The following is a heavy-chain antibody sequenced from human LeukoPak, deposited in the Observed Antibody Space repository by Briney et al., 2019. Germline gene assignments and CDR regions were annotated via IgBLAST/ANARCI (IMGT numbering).Heavy chain of an antibody. CDR2: IYYSGST. D-gene: IGHD3-22*01. V-gene: IGHV4-59*12. Sequence: SETLPLTCTVSGGSISSYYWSWIRQPPGKGLEWIGYIYYSGSTNYNPSLKSRVTISVDTSKNQFSLKLSSVTAADTAVYYCARRFPITMSKRGAFDIWGQGTMVTVSS. J-gene: IGHJ3*02. CDR3: ARRFPITMSKRGAFDI. CDR1: GGSISSYY.